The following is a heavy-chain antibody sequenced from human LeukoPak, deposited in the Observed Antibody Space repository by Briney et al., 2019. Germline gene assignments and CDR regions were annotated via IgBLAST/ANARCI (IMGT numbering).Heavy chain of an antibody. CDR2: IYSGGRT. V-gene: IGHV3-53*01. J-gene: IGHJ6*03. CDR3: ARVLSGRGSLYSYYYYMDV. CDR1: GDSISTSSYY. Sequence: ETLSLTCSVSGDSISTSSYYWGWIGQAPGKGLEWVSVIYSGGRTYYGDSVKGRFTFSRDNSKNTLYLQMNSLRAEDTAVYYCARVLSGRGSLYSYYYYMDVWGKGTTVTISS. D-gene: IGHD3-10*01.